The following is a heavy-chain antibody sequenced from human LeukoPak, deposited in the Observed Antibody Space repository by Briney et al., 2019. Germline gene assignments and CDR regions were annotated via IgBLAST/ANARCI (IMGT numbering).Heavy chain of an antibody. V-gene: IGHV3-64*01. Sequence: GGSLRLSCAASGFTFSRYAMYWVRQAPGKGLQYVSAISSNGGSTYYANSVKGRFTISRDNSKNTLYLQMGSLRAGDMAVYYCARDRCGGDCYDMDAFDIWGQGTMVTVSS. CDR2: ISSNGGST. J-gene: IGHJ3*02. D-gene: IGHD2-21*02. CDR3: ARDRCGGDCYDMDAFDI. CDR1: GFTFSRYA.